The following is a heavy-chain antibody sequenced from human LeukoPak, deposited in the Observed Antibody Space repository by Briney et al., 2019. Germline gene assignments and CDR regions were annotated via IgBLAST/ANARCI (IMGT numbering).Heavy chain of an antibody. D-gene: IGHD3-22*01. CDR3: AKVPTYYYDSRDAFDI. V-gene: IGHV3-23*01. CDR2: ISGSGGST. Sequence: PGGSLRLSCAASGFTFSSYAMSWVRQAPGKGLEWVSAISGSGGSTYYADSVKGRFTISRDNSKNTLYLQMNSLRAEDTAVYYCAKVPTYYYDSRDAFDIWGQGTMVTVSS. J-gene: IGHJ3*02. CDR1: GFTFSSYA.